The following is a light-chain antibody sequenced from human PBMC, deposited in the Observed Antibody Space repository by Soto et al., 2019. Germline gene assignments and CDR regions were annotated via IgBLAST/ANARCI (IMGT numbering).Light chain of an antibody. Sequence: EIFLTQSPDTLPLSPGERATLSCRASQSVTNCIAWYQQRPGQAPRLLIYDASNRATGVPARFSGSGSGTDFTLTISDLEPADFGLYYCQQRLNWPPGFGQGTKVDIK. J-gene: IGKJ1*01. V-gene: IGKV3-11*01. CDR2: DAS. CDR3: QQRLNWPPG. CDR1: QSVTNC.